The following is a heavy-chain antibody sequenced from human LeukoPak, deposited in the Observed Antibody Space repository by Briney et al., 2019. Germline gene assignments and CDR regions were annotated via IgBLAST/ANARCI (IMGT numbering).Heavy chain of an antibody. Sequence: GGSLRLSCAASGFTFSSYAMSWVRQAPGKGLEWVSVVSGSGGGTYYADSVKGRFTISRDNSKNTLYLQMNSLRAEDTAVYYCAKDSHLVSTTSQFDCRGQGTLVTVSS. CDR2: VSGSGGGT. V-gene: IGHV3-23*01. J-gene: IGHJ4*02. D-gene: IGHD5/OR15-5a*01. CDR3: AKDSHLVSTTSQFDC. CDR1: GFTFSSYA.